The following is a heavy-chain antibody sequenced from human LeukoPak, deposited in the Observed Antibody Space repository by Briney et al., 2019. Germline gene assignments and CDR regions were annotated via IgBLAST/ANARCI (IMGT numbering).Heavy chain of an antibody. CDR1: GGSFSGYY. V-gene: IGHV4-34*01. CDR3: ARGLLTTGGDFDY. J-gene: IGHJ4*02. Sequence: SETLSLTCAVYGGSFSGYYWSWIRQPPGKGLEWIGEINHSGSTNYNPSLKSRVTIPVDTSKNQFSLKLSSVTAADTAVYYCARGLLTTGGDFDYWGQGTLVTVSS. D-gene: IGHD4-11*01. CDR2: INHSGST.